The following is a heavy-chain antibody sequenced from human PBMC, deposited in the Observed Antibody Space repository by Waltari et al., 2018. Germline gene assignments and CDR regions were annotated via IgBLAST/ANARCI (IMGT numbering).Heavy chain of an antibody. J-gene: IGHJ4*02. CDR3: ASRDY. CDR1: GYTFTGYY. V-gene: IGHV5-51*01. CDR2: IYPGDSDT. Sequence: VQLVQSGAEVKKPGASVKVSCKASGYTFTGYYMHWVRQAPGQGLEWMGIIYPGDSDTRYSPSFQGQVTISADKSISTAYLQWSSLKASDTAMYYCASRDYWGQGTLVTVSS.